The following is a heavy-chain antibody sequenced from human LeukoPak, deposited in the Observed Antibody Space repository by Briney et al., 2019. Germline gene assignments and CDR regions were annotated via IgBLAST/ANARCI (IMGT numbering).Heavy chain of an antibody. Sequence: PSETLSLTCTVSGGSISPYYWSWIRQPPGKGLEWIGYTHYSGSTNYNPSLKSRVTISIDTSKNRISLKLSSVAAADTAVYYCARHQTMTSGYDFWGRGTLVAVSP. CDR3: ARHQTMTSGYDF. J-gene: IGHJ4*02. V-gene: IGHV4-59*08. D-gene: IGHD5-12*01. CDR2: THYSGST. CDR1: GGSISPYY.